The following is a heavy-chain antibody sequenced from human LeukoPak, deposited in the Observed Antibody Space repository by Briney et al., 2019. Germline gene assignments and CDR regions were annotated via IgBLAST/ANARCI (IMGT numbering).Heavy chain of an antibody. Sequence: PSETLSLTCTASGGSISSYYWSWIRQPPGKGLEWIGYIYYSGSTNYNPSLKSRVTISVDTSKNQFSLKLSSVTAADTAVYYCARDSSGYYYFDYWGQGTLVTVSS. CDR3: ARDSSGYYYFDY. D-gene: IGHD5-12*01. CDR1: GGSISSYY. CDR2: IYYSGST. J-gene: IGHJ4*02. V-gene: IGHV4-59*01.